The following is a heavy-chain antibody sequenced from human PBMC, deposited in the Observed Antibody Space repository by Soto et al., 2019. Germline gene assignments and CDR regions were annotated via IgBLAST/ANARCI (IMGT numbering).Heavy chain of an antibody. CDR2: ISSSSSTI. CDR3: ARDWVGYYDTGLAGRKDRGGYFDY. CDR1: GFTFSSYS. Sequence: EVQLVESGGGLVQPGGSLRLSCAASGFTFSSYSMNWVRQAPGKGLEWVSYISSSSSTIYYADSVKGRFTISRDNAKNSLYLQMNSLRDEDTAVYYWARDWVGYYDTGLAGRKDRGGYFDYWGQGTLVTVSS. D-gene: IGHD3-22*01. V-gene: IGHV3-48*02. J-gene: IGHJ4*02.